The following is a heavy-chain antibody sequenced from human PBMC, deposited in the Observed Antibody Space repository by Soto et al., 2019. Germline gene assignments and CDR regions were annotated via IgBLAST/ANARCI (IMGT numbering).Heavy chain of an antibody. J-gene: IGHJ4*02. V-gene: IGHV3-48*02. CDR3: ASRNGGGSSLLFDY. Sequence: EVQLVESGGGLVQPGGSLRLSCAASGFTFSTYSMNWVRQAPGKGLEWVSYISSSSSTIYYADSVKGRFTISRDNAKNSLYLQMNSLRDEDTAVYSCASRNGGGSSLLFDYWGQGTLVTVSS. CDR2: ISSSSSTI. D-gene: IGHD1-26*01. CDR1: GFTFSTYS.